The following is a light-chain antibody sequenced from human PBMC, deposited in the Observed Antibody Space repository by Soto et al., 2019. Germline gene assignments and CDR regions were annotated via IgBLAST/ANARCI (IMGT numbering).Light chain of an antibody. J-gene: IGKJ1*01. CDR3: QQYGSSPRT. CDR1: RSFASSY. V-gene: IGKV3-20*01. CDR2: AAS. Sequence: EIVLTQSPVTLSLSPGERATLSCRASRSFASSYLGWYQQKPGQAPRLLIYAASTRATGIPDRFSGSGSATDFTLTISRLEPEDSALYYCQQYGSSPRTFGQGTKVEIK.